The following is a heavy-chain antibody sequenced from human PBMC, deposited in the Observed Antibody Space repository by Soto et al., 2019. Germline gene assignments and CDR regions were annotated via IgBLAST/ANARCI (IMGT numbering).Heavy chain of an antibody. CDR1: GGSISSYY. J-gene: IGHJ5*02. V-gene: IGHV4-59*01. Sequence: SETLSLTCTVSGGSISSYYWSWIRQPPGKGLEWIGYIYYSGSTNYNPSLKSRVTISVDTSKNQFSLKLSSVTAADTAVYYCAATSGSYYWFDPWGQGTLVTVSS. CDR2: IYYSGST. D-gene: IGHD1-26*01. CDR3: AATSGSYYWFDP.